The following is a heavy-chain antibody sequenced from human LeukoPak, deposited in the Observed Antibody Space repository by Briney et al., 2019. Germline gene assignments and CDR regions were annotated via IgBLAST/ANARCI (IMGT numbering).Heavy chain of an antibody. J-gene: IGHJ4*02. CDR2: IHSDGSIT. V-gene: IGHV3-74*01. CDR1: RFTFSGYR. D-gene: IGHD4-17*01. Sequence: GGSLRLSCAASRFTFSGYRMHCVPQAPGKGLVWVSRIHSDGSITSYAGPVKGRFTVSRDNAKNTLYLQMNSLRADGTAVYYCARDRTAVTVFDYWGQGTLVTVSS. CDR3: ARDRTAVTVFDY.